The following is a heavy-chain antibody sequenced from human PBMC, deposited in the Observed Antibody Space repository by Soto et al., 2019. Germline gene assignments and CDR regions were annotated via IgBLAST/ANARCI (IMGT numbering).Heavy chain of an antibody. CDR1: GFTFSNYA. J-gene: IGHJ5*02. CDR3: AKAPFYSSSWYERAFWFDP. CDR2: ISASGDST. V-gene: IGHV3-23*01. Sequence: PGGSLRLSCAASGFTFSNYAMSWVRQAPGKGLEWVSAISASGDSTHYGEPVKGLFTISRDNSKNTLYLQMHSLRAEDTALYYCAKAPFYSSSWYERAFWFDPWGQGTLVTVSS. D-gene: IGHD6-13*01.